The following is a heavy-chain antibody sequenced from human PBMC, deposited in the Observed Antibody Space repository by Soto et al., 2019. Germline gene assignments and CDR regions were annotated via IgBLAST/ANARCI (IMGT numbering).Heavy chain of an antibody. J-gene: IGHJ5*02. Sequence: PGESLKISCAASGFTFSSYSMYWVRQAPGKGLEWVSSISSSSSYIYYADSVKGRFTISRDNAKNSLYLQMNSLRAEDTAVYYCARPQKNPWGPGTLVTGSS. V-gene: IGHV3-21*01. CDR2: ISSSSSYI. CDR3: ARPQKNP. CDR1: GFTFSSYS.